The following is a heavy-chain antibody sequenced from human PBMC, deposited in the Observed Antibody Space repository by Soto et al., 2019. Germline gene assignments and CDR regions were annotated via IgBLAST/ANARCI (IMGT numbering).Heavy chain of an antibody. D-gene: IGHD3-3*01. J-gene: IGHJ3*02. CDR2: ISYDGSNK. Sequence: QVQLVESGGGVVQPGRSLRLSCAASGFTFSSYGMHWVRQAPGKGLEWVAVISYDGSNKYYADSVKGRFTISRDNSKNTLYLQMNSLGAEDTAVYYCAKVVTIFGVVIPPENDAFDIWGQGTMVTVSS. CDR3: AKVVTIFGVVIPPENDAFDI. V-gene: IGHV3-30*18. CDR1: GFTFSSYG.